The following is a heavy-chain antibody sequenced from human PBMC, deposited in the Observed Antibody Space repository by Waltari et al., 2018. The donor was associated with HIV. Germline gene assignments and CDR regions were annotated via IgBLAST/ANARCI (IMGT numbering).Heavy chain of an antibody. CDR2: IYYSGST. CDR3: ARLYYGSGSYPFFDY. V-gene: IGHV4-39*01. J-gene: IGHJ4*02. Sequence: QLQLQESGPGLVKPSETLSLTCTVSGGSISSSSYYWGWIRQPPGKGLEWIGSIYYSGSTYYNPSLKSRVTISVDTSKNQFSLKLSSVTAADTAVYYCARLYYGSGSYPFFDYWGQGTLVTVSS. CDR1: GGSISSSSYY. D-gene: IGHD3-10*01.